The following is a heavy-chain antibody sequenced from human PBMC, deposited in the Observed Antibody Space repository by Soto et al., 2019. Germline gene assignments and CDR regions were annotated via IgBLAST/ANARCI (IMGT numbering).Heavy chain of an antibody. CDR3: AKVPGGYSSGWLFDY. V-gene: IGHV3-30*18. D-gene: IGHD6-19*01. CDR1: GFTFSSYG. J-gene: IGHJ4*02. Sequence: QVQLVESGGGVVQPGRSLRLSCAASGFTFSSYGMHWVRQAPGKGLEWVAVISYDGSNKYYADSVKGRFTISRDNSKNTLYLQMNSLRAEDTAVYYCAKVPGGYSSGWLFDYWGQGTLVTVSS. CDR2: ISYDGSNK.